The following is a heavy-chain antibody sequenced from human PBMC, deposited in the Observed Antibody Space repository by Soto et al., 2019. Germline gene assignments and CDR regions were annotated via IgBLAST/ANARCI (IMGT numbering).Heavy chain of an antibody. CDR3: ARGRELAYCSSTSCYTPYSYDMDV. CDR1: GYTFTSYY. J-gene: IGHJ6*01. D-gene: IGHD2-2*02. CDR2: INPSGGST. V-gene: IGHV1-46*01. Sequence: ASVKVSCKASGYTFTSYYMHWVRQAPGQGLEWMGIINPSGGSTRYAQKFQGRVTMTRETSTNTVYMELSSLRSEDTAVYYCARGRELAYCSSTSCYTPYSYDMDVWGQGTTVTVSS.